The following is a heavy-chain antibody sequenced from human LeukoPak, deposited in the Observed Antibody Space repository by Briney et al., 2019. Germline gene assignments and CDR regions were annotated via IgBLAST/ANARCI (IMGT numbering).Heavy chain of an antibody. V-gene: IGHV4-34*01. D-gene: IGHD6-19*01. CDR3: ASSAVAGDDY. CDR1: GGSFSGYY. CDR2: INHSGST. Sequence: SETLSLTCAVYGGSFSGYYWSWIRQPPGKGLEWIGEINHSGSTNYNPSLKSRVTISVDTSKYQISLKLSSVTAADTAVYYCASSAVAGDDYWGQGTLVTVSS. J-gene: IGHJ4*02.